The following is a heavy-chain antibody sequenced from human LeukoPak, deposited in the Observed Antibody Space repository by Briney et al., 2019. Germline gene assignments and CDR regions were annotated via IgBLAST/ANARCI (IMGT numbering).Heavy chain of an antibody. D-gene: IGHD5-18*01. V-gene: IGHV4-39*01. CDR3: ARHQSGYSYGPSYSFDY. Sequence: SETLSLTCTVSGGSISSSSYYWGWIRQPPGKGLEWIGSIYYSGSTYYNPSLKSRVTISVDTSKNQFSLKLSSVTAADTAVYYGARHQSGYSYGPSYSFDYWGQGTLVTGSS. J-gene: IGHJ4*02. CDR1: GGSISSSSYY. CDR2: IYYSGST.